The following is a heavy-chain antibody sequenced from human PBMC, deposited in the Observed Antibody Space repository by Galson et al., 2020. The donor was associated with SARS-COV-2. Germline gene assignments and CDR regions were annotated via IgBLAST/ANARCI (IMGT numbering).Heavy chain of an antibody. Sequence: SETLSLTCTVSGGSVTGGDSVWTWVRQHPVRGLEWIGYIYNSGRAYYSSSLKSRVAISIDTSQNQFSLKLSSVTVADAAMYFCARLPGGYGVAFDAWGQGILVAVSS. V-gene: IGHV4-31*03. J-gene: IGHJ4*02. CDR2: IYNSGRA. D-gene: IGHD5-18*01. CDR1: GGSVTGGDSV. CDR3: ARLPGGYGVAFDA.